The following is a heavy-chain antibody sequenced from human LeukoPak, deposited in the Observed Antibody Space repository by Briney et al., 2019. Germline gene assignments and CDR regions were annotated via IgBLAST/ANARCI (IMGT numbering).Heavy chain of an antibody. CDR3: AKLNEYGPRAANFDY. D-gene: IGHD4/OR15-4a*01. J-gene: IGHJ4*02. Sequence: GGSLRLSCAASGFTFSSYAMSWVRQAPGKGLEWVSAISGSGGSTYYADSVKGRFTISRDNSKNTLYLQMNSLRAEDTAVYYCAKLNEYGPRAANFDYWGQGTLVTVSS. CDR2: ISGSGGST. V-gene: IGHV3-23*01. CDR1: GFTFSSYA.